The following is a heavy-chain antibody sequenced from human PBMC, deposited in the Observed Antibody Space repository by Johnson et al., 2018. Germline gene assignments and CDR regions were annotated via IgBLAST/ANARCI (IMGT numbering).Heavy chain of an antibody. CDR2: IYSGGST. Sequence: VQLVQSGGGLVQPGGSLRLSCAASGLTVSNNYMSWVRQAPGTGLEWVSVIYSGGSTYYAASVKGRFTISRDDSKNTGYLQMNGLRTEDTAVYYCSTLRGRLDSYSYYMDGWGKETTVTVSS. CDR1: GLTVSNNY. D-gene: IGHD6-19*01. V-gene: IGHV3-66*02. J-gene: IGHJ6*03. CDR3: STLRGRLDSYSYYMDG.